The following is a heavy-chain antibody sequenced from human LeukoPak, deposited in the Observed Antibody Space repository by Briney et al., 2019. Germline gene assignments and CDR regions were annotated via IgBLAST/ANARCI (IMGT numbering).Heavy chain of an antibody. CDR3: AKSLTTYRYYYYGMDV. CDR1: GFTFSSYG. J-gene: IGHJ6*02. CDR2: ISYDGSNK. Sequence: GGSLRLSCAASGFTFSSYGMHWVRQAPGKGLEWVAVISYDGSNKYYADSVKGRFTISRDNSKNALYLQMNSLRAEDTVVYYCAKSLTTYRYYYYGMDVWGQGTTVTVSS. V-gene: IGHV3-30*18. D-gene: IGHD4-11*01.